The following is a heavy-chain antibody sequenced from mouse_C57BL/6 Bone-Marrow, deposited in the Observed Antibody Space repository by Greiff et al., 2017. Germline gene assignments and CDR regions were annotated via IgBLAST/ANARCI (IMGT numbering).Heavy chain of an antibody. CDR3: TRELVDWYFDV. V-gene: IGHV14-4*01. D-gene: IGHD4-1*01. Sequence: VQLQQSGAELVRPGASVKLSCTASGFNIKDDYMHWVKQRPEQGLEWIGWIDPENGDTEYASKFQGKATITADTSSNTAYLQLSSLTSEDTAVYYCTRELVDWYFDVWGTGTTVTVSS. J-gene: IGHJ1*03. CDR2: IDPENGDT. CDR1: GFNIKDDY.